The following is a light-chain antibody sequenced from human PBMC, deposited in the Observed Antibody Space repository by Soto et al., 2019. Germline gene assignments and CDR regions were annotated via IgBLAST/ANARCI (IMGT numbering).Light chain of an antibody. CDR1: QSISIW. Sequence: DIQITHSPSTLSASVLYRVTFTCRSSQSISIWLAWYQQKPGKAPKILIYKASSLESGVPSRFSGSGSGTEFTLTISSLQPDDFATYYCQQYSTYTPRTFGQGTKVDIK. CDR2: KAS. V-gene: IGKV1-5*03. CDR3: QQYSTYTPRT. J-gene: IGKJ1*01.